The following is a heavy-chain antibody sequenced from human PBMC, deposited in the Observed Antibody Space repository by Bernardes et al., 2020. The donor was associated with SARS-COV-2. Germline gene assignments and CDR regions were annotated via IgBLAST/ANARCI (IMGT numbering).Heavy chain of an antibody. CDR3: ATHRYGGKLMLTRYWYFDL. J-gene: IGHJ2*01. V-gene: IGHV1-69*10. D-gene: IGHD2-15*01. CDR1: GGTFSISA. Sequence: SVKVSCKASGGTFSISAISWVRQAPGQRLEWMGRIIPILGIANYAQKFQGTVTITADKSTSTAYMELSSLRSEDTAVYYCATHRYGGKLMLTRYWYFDLWGRGTLVTVSS. CDR2: IIPILGIA.